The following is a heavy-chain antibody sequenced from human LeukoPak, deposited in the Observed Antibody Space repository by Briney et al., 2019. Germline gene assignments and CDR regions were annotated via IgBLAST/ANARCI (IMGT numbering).Heavy chain of an antibody. CDR3: ARGLTQIPRLATGLGH. J-gene: IGHJ4*02. CDR1: GFTFSNYA. Sequence: GGSLRLSCVASGFTFSNYAMTWVRQAPGKGLEWVSLVSINGGRTNYADSVKGRFTISRDNSKNTLYLEMNSLRAEDTAVYYCARGLTQIPRLATGLGHWGQGTLVTVSS. CDR2: VSINGGRT. V-gene: IGHV3-23*05. D-gene: IGHD2-21*02.